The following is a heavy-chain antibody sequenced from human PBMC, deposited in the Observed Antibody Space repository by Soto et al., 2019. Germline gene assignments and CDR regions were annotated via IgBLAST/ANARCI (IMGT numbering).Heavy chain of an antibody. CDR3: ARDLPNYDILTGPSYYFDY. J-gene: IGHJ4*02. D-gene: IGHD3-9*01. CDR1: GFTFSSYA. CDR2: ISYDGSNK. Sequence: GGSLRLSCAASGFTFSSYAMHWVRLAPGKGLEWVAVISYDGSNKYYADSVKGRFTISRDNSKNTLYLQMNSLRAEDTAVYYCARDLPNYDILTGPSYYFDYWGQGTLVTVSS. V-gene: IGHV3-30-3*01.